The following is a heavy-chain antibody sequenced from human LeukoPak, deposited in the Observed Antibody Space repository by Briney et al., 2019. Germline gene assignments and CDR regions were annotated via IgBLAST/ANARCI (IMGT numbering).Heavy chain of an antibody. J-gene: IGHJ4*02. CDR3: ARVLWDYDYVWGSYRYTPFDY. CDR1: GASISSYS. V-gene: IGHV4-59*12. D-gene: IGHD3-16*02. Sequence: SETLSLTCTVSGASISSYSWGWIRQPPGKGLEWIGYFSYTGSTNYNPSLRSRVTISLDTSKNQSSLKLSSVTAADTAVYYCARVLWDYDYVWGSYRYTPFDYWGQGTLVTVSS. CDR2: FSYTGST.